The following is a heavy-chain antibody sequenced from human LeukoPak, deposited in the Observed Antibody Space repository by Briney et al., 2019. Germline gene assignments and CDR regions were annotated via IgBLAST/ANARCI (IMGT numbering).Heavy chain of an antibody. V-gene: IGHV4-39*01. D-gene: IGHD2-15*01. CDR2: DSYGEST. CDR1: GGSISSSSYY. CDR3: ARGPTYFSGGSLNWFDP. Sequence: ETLSLTCTVSGGSISSSSYYWVWIRQPPGKGLEWIGSDSYGESTYYNPSLKSRVTISVDTSKNQYSLKLSSVTAADTAVYYCARGPTYFSGGSLNWFDPWGQGTLVTVP. J-gene: IGHJ5*02.